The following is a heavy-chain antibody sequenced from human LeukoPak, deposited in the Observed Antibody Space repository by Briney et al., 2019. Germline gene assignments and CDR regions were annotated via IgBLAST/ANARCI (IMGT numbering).Heavy chain of an antibody. D-gene: IGHD3-22*01. CDR3: ARDNYDTGGYYFD. CDR1: GFTFSSYE. Sequence: GESLKISCAASGFTFSSYEMNWVRQAPGKGLDWVSYISSGGDTTYYADSVKGRFTISRDNAKNSLYLQMNSLRAEDTAVYYCARDNYDTGGYYFDWGQGTLVTVSS. V-gene: IGHV3-48*03. CDR2: ISSGGDTT. J-gene: IGHJ4*02.